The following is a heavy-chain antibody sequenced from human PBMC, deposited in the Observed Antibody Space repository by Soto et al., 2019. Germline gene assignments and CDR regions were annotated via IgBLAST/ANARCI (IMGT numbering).Heavy chain of an antibody. V-gene: IGHV1-46*01. Sequence: ASVKVSCKASGYTFTSYYMHWVRQAPGQGLEWMGIINPSGGSTSYAQKFQGRVTMTRDMSTSTVYMELSSLRSEDTAGYYCARDIVLVITTPYYYSGMDVWRQGTTVTVSS. CDR2: INPSGGST. CDR1: GYTFTSYY. D-gene: IGHD3-22*01. J-gene: IGHJ6*02. CDR3: ARDIVLVITTPYYYSGMDV.